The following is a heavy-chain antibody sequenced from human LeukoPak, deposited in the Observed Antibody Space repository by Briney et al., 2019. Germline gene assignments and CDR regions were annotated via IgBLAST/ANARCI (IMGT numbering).Heavy chain of an antibody. CDR2: IYYSGTT. J-gene: IGHJ4*02. CDR1: GGSISTYY. V-gene: IGHV4-59*08. D-gene: IGHD3-22*01. CDR3: AKSYDSSGYYLVFGS. Sequence: SETLSLTCTVSGGSISTYYWSWIRQPPGKGLEWIGYIYYSGTTNYNPSLKSRVTMSVDTSKNQFSLKPRSVTAADTAVYYCAKSYDSSGYYLVFGSWGQGTLVTVSS.